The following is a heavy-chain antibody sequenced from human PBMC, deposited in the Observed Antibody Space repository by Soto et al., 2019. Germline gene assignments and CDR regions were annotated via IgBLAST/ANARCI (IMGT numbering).Heavy chain of an antibody. CDR3: AKVWAGYDTCYYGMDV. CDR1: GFTFSSYG. Sequence: GGSLRLSCAASGFTFSSYGMHWVRQAPGKGLEWVAVISYDGSNKYYADSVKGRFTISRDNSKNTLYLQMNSLRAEDTAVYYCAKVWAGYDTCYYGMDVWGQGTTVTVSS. J-gene: IGHJ6*02. CDR2: ISYDGSNK. V-gene: IGHV3-30*18. D-gene: IGHD3-9*01.